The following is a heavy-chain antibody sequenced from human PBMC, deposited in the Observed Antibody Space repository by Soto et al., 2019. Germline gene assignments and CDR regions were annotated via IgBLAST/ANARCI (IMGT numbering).Heavy chain of an antibody. CDR1: GGTFSSYA. V-gene: IGHV1-69*01. J-gene: IGHJ6*02. Sequence: QVQLVQSGAEVKKPGSSVKVSCKASGGTFSSYAISWVRQAPGQGLEWMGGIIPIFGTANYAQKFQGRVTITADESTSTAYMALSSLSSEDTCGYYCASLSTRWSNYCYGMGVWGQGTTVTGSS. CDR3: ASLSTRWSNYCYGMGV. D-gene: IGHD2-2*01. CDR2: IIPIFGTA.